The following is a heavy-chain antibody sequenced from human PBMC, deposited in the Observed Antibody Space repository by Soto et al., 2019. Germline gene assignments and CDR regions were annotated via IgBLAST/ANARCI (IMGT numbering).Heavy chain of an antibody. Sequence: PGGSLRLSCAASGFTFSSYSMNWVRQAPGKGLEWVSSISISSSYIYYADSVKGRFTISRDNAKNSLYLQMNSLRAEDTAVYYCVRGHYIAVAGFDYWGQGTLVTVSS. CDR3: VRGHYIAVAGFDY. V-gene: IGHV3-21*01. D-gene: IGHD6-19*01. CDR2: ISISSSYI. J-gene: IGHJ4*02. CDR1: GFTFSSYS.